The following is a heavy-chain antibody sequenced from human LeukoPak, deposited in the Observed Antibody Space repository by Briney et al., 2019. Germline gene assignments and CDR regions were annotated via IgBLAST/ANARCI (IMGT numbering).Heavy chain of an antibody. J-gene: IGHJ5*02. D-gene: IGHD3-10*01. V-gene: IGHV4-30-2*01. CDR1: GGSISSGGYS. CDR2: LYHGGSN. CDR3: ARGARDYYGSGSYYSNWFDP. Sequence: SQTLSLTCAVSGGSISSGGYSWSWIRQPPVKGLEWSGYLYHGGSNYYTPSLNSRVTTSVDRSKNQFSLKLSSVTAADTAVYYCARGARDYYGSGSYYSNWFDPWGQGTLVTVSS.